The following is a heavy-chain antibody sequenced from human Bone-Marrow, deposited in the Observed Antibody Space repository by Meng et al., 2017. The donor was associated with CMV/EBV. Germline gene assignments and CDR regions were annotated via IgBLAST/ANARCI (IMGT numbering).Heavy chain of an antibody. Sequence: ASVKVSCKASGYTFTGYYMHWVRQAPGQGLEWMGWINPNSGGTNYAQKFQGRVTMTRDTSISTAYMELSRLRSDDTAVYYCARDMATITIFGVAGVGMDVWGQRTTVTVSS. CDR3: ARDMATITIFGVAGVGMDV. J-gene: IGHJ6*01. CDR1: GYTFTGYY. CDR2: INPNSGGT. D-gene: IGHD3-3*01. V-gene: IGHV1-2*02.